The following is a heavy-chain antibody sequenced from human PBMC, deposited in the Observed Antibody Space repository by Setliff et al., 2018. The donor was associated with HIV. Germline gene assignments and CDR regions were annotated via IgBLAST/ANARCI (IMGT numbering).Heavy chain of an antibody. D-gene: IGHD3-22*01. Sequence: PGGSLRLSCVASGLSFSRYTMMWVRQTPGKGLEWVSSITSNLNYKYADSVKGRFTISRDNTKNSLYLQMNSLRAEDTAVYYCAKGDSFVFSYVYPDYWGPGTLVTVSS. J-gene: IGHJ4*02. V-gene: IGHV3-21*01. CDR1: GLSFSRYT. CDR2: ITSNLNY. CDR3: AKGDSFVFSYVYPDY.